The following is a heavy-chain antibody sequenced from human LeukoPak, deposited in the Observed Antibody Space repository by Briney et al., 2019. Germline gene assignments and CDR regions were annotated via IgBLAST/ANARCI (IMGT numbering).Heavy chain of an antibody. D-gene: IGHD1-26*01. V-gene: IGHV4-59*01. CDR1: GGSISTYY. Sequence: SETLSLTCTVSGGSISTYYWSWIRQPPGKGLEWIGFIYYSGSTNYNPSLKSRVTISVDTSKTQFSLNLYSVTAADTAVYYCARAERSGSYGFYFDYWGLGTLVTVSS. CDR2: IYYSGST. J-gene: IGHJ4*02. CDR3: ARAERSGSYGFYFDY.